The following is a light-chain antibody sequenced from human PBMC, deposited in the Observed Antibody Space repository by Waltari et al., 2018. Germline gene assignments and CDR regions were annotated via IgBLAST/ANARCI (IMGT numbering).Light chain of an antibody. CDR1: SSNIGSHT. J-gene: IGLJ3*02. CDR2: STT. V-gene: IGLV1-44*01. CDR3: VAWDDSLIGWV. Sequence: QSVLTQPPSASGTPGQRVTVSCSGSSSNIGSHTVNWYQQVPGTAPKLLIYSTTQRPSGVPDRFAGSKSGTSASLASSGLQSEDEADYYCVAWDDSLIGWVFGGGTKLTVL.